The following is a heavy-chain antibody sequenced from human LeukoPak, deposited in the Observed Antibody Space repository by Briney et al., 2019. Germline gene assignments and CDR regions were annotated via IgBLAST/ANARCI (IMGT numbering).Heavy chain of an antibody. CDR2: IKQDGSEK. V-gene: IGHV3-7*03. Sequence: GGSLRLSCAASGFTLSTYLMGWGRQAPGKGLEGVASIKQDGSEKDYVYSVSGRFNISRDNTKNPVYLQMNSLSAEDTALYYCVRAWTGTGPGDWWGQGTLVSVSS. CDR1: GFTLSTYL. D-gene: IGHD1-1*01. CDR3: VRAWTGTGPGDW. J-gene: IGHJ4*02.